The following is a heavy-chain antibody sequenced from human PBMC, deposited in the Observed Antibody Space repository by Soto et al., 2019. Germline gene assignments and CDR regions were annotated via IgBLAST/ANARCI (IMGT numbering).Heavy chain of an antibody. CDR2: IYWSDEK. V-gene: IGHV2-5*01. D-gene: IGHD3-16*01. J-gene: IGHJ4*02. Sequence: GLDLEWLALIYWSDEKHYSPSLKNRLTITKDTSKNQVVLTMTNMDPVDTATYYCARLVYRAGGRIFDSWGQGSLVTVSS. CDR3: ARLVYRAGGRIFDS.